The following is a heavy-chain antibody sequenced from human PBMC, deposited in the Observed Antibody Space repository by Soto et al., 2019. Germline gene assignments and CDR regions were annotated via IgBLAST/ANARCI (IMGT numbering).Heavy chain of an antibody. CDR3: APNPGRVGRNYYYYYMDV. J-gene: IGHJ6*03. Sequence: GGSLRLSCAASGFTFSSYAMSWVRQAPGKGLEWVSAISGSGGSTYYADSVKGRFTISRDNSKNTLYLQMNSLRAEDTAVYYCAPNPGRVGRNYYYYYMDVWGKGTTVTVSS. CDR2: ISGSGGST. D-gene: IGHD2-8*01. CDR1: GFTFSSYA. V-gene: IGHV3-23*01.